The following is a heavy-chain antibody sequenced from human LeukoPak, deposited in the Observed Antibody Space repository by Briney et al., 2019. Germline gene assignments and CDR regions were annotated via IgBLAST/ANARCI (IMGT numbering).Heavy chain of an antibody. V-gene: IGHV7-4-1*02. Sequence: ASVKVSCKASGYTFTSYYIHWVRQAPGQGLEWMGWINTNTGNPTYAQGFTGRFVFSLDTSVSTAYLQISSLKAEDTAVYYCARQGPGYCSSTSCYGVDYWGQGTLVTVSS. CDR3: ARQGPGYCSSTSCYGVDY. CDR1: GYTFTSYY. D-gene: IGHD2-2*01. CDR2: INTNTGNP. J-gene: IGHJ4*02.